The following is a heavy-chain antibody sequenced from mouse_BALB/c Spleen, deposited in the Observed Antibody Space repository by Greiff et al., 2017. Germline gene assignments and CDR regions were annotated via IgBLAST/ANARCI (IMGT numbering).Heavy chain of an antibody. J-gene: IGHJ4*01. CDR1: GFTFSSYY. V-gene: IGHV5-6-2*01. CDR3: ARRGYAAMDY. Sequence: DVKLQESGGGLVKLGGSLKLSCAASGFTFSSYYMSWVRQTPEKRLELVAAINSNGGSTYYPDTVKGRFTISRDNAKNTLYLQMSSLKSEDTALYYCARRGYAAMDYWGQGTSVTVSS. D-gene: IGHD2-2*01. CDR2: INSNGGST.